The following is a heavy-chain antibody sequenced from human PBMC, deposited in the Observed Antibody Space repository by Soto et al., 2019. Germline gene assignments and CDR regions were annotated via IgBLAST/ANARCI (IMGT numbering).Heavy chain of an antibody. J-gene: IGHJ6*02. V-gene: IGHV3-33*01. D-gene: IGHD2-2*02. Sequence: QVQLVESGGGVVQPGRSLRLSCVASGFTFSNYGIHWVRQAPGKGLEWLAIIWDDGSKKYYADSVTGRFSISRDNSKNTLYLQMNSLRAEDTAVYYCARDPYTHGTSTSCYTAYYYYDGRDVWGQGTTVTVSS. CDR1: GFTFSNYG. CDR2: IWDDGSKK. CDR3: ARDPYTHGTSTSCYTAYYYYDGRDV.